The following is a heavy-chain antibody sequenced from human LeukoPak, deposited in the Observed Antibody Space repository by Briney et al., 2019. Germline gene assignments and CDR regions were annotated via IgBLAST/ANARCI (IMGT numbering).Heavy chain of an antibody. Sequence: GGSLRLSCAASGFTFSSYWMHWVRDATGKGLVWVSRINSDGSSTSYADYVKGRFTISRDNSKNTPYLQMNGLRAEDTAVYYCSKDPTTYYYDSSVTGYFDYWGQGTLVTVSS. D-gene: IGHD3-22*01. V-gene: IGHV3-74*01. CDR1: GFTFSSYW. J-gene: IGHJ4*02. CDR2: INSDGSST. CDR3: SKDPTTYYYDSSVTGYFDY.